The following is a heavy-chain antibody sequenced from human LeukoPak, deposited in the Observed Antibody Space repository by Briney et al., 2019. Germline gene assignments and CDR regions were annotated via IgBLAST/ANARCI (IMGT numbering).Heavy chain of an antibody. J-gene: IGHJ4*02. V-gene: IGHV1-2*02. CDR2: INPNSGGT. Sequence: GASVKVSCKASGYTFTGYYMHWVRQAPGQGLEWMGWINPNSGGTNYAQKFQGRVTMTRDTSISTAYMELSRLRSDDTAVYYCARAVGSYPPLYDYWGQGTLVTVSS. CDR3: ARAVGSYPPLYDY. D-gene: IGHD1-26*01. CDR1: GYTFTGYY.